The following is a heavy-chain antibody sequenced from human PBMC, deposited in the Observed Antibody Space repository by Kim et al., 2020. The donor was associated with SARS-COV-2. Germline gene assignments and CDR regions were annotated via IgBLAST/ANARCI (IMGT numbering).Heavy chain of an antibody. Sequence: SETLSLTCTVSGGSISSYYWSWIRQPAGKGLEWIGRIYTSGSTNYNPSLKSRVTMSVDTSKNQFSLKLSSVTAADTAVYYCARVGAYDFWSGYWGAFDIWGQGTMVTVSS. CDR1: GGSISSYY. CDR2: IYTSGST. CDR3: ARVGAYDFWSGYWGAFDI. V-gene: IGHV4-4*07. D-gene: IGHD3-3*01. J-gene: IGHJ3*02.